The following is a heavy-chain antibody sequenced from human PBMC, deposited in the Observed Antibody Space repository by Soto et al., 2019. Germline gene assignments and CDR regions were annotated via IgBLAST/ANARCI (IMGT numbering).Heavy chain of an antibody. CDR3: AKETSAYEIDY. J-gene: IGHJ4*02. V-gene: IGHV3-30-3*01. CDR1: GFIFSGYA. D-gene: IGHD5-12*01. CDR2: ISCDGNTK. Sequence: QVQLVASGGGVVQPGRSLRLSCAASGFIFSGYAMHWVRQAPGKGLEWVAGISCDGNTKYYADSVKGRFTVSRDNSKNTLYVQMNNLSAEDTAMYYCAKETSAYEIDYWGQGTLVTVSS.